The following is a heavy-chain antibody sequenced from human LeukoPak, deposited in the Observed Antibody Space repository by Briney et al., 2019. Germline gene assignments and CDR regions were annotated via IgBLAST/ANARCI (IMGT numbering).Heavy chain of an antibody. Sequence: SDTLSLTCTLSVGSLSSSSSYWGWIRQPPGKGLDWFGTICYCGSASCNPSRTIQVTISVDTPKNQFSLKLSSVTAADTAVYHCARASSRYSSTSHYFYYMDVWGKGTTVTVSS. CDR2: ICYCGSA. J-gene: IGHJ6*03. V-gene: IGHV4-39*01. CDR1: VGSLSSSSSY. D-gene: IGHD6-13*01. CDR3: ARASSRYSSTSHYFYYMDV.